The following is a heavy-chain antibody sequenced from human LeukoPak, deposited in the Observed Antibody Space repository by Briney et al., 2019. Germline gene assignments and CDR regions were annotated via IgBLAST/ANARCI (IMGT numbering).Heavy chain of an antibody. CDR2: FSHSGST. Sequence: PSQTLSLTCAVSGGSIGSGGYSWSWIRQPPGKGLEWIGYFSHSGSTYYNPSLKSRVTISVDTSKNQFSLRLSSVTAADTAVYYSFHHGSSVQDVWGQGTTITVSS. CDR3: FHHGSSVQDV. D-gene: IGHD6-13*01. J-gene: IGHJ6*02. CDR1: GGSIGSGGYS. V-gene: IGHV4-30-2*01.